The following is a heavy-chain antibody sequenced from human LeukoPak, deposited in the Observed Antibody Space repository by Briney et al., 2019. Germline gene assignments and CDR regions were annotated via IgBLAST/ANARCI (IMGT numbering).Heavy chain of an antibody. CDR3: ARPVPVLNSKPLLRNWFDP. D-gene: IGHD2-2*01. CDR2: ISYSGTT. CDR1: GGSITSSTYY. J-gene: IGHJ5*02. Sequence: SETLSLTCTVSGGSITSSTYYWAWIRQPPGKGLEWIGSISYSGTTYFNPSLKSRFTISLDTSKNQFSLNLNSVTAADTAVYYCARPVPVLNSKPLLRNWFDPWGQGTLVTVSS. V-gene: IGHV4-39*07.